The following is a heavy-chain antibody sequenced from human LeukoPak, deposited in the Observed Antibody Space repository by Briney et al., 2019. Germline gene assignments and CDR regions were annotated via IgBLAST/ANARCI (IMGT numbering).Heavy chain of an antibody. J-gene: IGHJ4*02. D-gene: IGHD5-24*01. CDR1: GFTFSYYG. Sequence: GRSLRLSCAASGFTFSYYGMHWVRQAPGKGLEWVAVIWYDGSNKYYADSVKGRFTISRDNSKNTLYLQMNSLRAEDTAVYYCAKDGARDGYNYPDYWGQGTLVTVSS. V-gene: IGHV3-33*06. CDR3: AKDGARDGYNYPDY. CDR2: IWYDGSNK.